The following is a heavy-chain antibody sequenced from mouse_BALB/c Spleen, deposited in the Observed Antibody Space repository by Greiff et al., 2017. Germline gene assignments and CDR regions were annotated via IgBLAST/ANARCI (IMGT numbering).Heavy chain of an antibody. J-gene: IGHJ1*01. CDR2: ISYSGST. V-gene: IGHV3-2*02. D-gene: IGHD1-1*01. CDR3: ARNYYGSSWGYFDV. Sequence: VQLKESGPGLVKPSQSLPLTCTVTGYSITSDYAWNWIRQFPGNKLEWMGYISYSGSTSYNPSLKSRISITRDTSKNQFFLQLNSVTTEDTATYYCARNYYGSSWGYFDVWGAGTTVTVSS. CDR1: GYSITSDYA.